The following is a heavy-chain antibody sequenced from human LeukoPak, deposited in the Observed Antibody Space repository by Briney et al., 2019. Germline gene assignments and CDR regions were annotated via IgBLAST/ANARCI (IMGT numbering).Heavy chain of an antibody. CDR1: GGSISSYF. D-gene: IGHD4-17*01. Sequence: SETLSLTCSVSGGSISSYFLSWIRQPAGRGLEWIGRIHSGTTTYNPSLKSRVTMSLDTSKNQVSLPLRSVTAADTALYYCTRDSGTTGEVKFDPWGQGTLVTVSS. V-gene: IGHV4-4*07. CDR2: IHSGTT. CDR3: TRDSGTTGEVKFDP. J-gene: IGHJ5*02.